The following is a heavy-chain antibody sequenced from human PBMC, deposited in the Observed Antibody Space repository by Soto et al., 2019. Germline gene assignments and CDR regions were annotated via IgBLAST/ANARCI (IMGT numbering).Heavy chain of an antibody. CDR1: GYTFTSYG. CDR3: TRDHITMIVVVIPSYYYYYGMDV. D-gene: IGHD3-22*01. J-gene: IGHJ6*02. V-gene: IGHV1-18*01. CDR2: ISAYNGNT. Sequence: QVPLVQSGAEVKKPGASVKVSCKASGYTFTSYGISWVRQAPGQGLEWMGWISAYNGNTNYAQKLQGRVTMTTDTSTIPAYMELRCRRSDDTAVYYCTRDHITMIVVVIPSYYYYYGMDVWGQGTTVTVSS.